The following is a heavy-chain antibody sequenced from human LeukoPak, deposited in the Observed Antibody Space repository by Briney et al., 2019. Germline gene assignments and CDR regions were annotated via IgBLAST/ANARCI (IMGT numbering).Heavy chain of an antibody. CDR1: GFTFSNYA. Sequence: RAGGSLRLSCTASGFTFSNYAMNWVRQAPGKGLEWVSGINWNGGSTGYADSVKGRFTISRDNAKNSLYLQMNSLRAEDTALYYCARSKIGVAVAGPHFEYWGQGTLVTVSS. J-gene: IGHJ4*02. CDR2: INWNGGST. CDR3: ARSKIGVAVAGPHFEY. D-gene: IGHD6-19*01. V-gene: IGHV3-20*04.